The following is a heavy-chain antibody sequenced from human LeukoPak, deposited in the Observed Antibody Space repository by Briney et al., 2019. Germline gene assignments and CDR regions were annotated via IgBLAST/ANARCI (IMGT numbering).Heavy chain of an antibody. D-gene: IGHD6-19*01. V-gene: IGHV1-18*01. J-gene: IGHJ4*02. CDR3: AKDHRSGWYFDY. CDR1: GYTFTSYG. CDR2: ISAYNGNT. Sequence: ASVKVSCKASGYTFTSYGISWVRQAPGQGLEWMGWISAYNGNTNYAQKLQGRVTMTTDTSTSTAYMELRSLRSDDTAVYYCAKDHRSGWYFDYWGQGTLVTVSS.